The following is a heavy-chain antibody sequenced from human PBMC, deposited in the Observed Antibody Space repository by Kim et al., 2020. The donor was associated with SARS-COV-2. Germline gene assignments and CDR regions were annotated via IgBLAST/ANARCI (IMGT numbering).Heavy chain of an antibody. Sequence: SETLSLTCTVSGGSISSTSYYWSWIRQSAGKGLEWIGRISTSGSTNYNPSLKSRVTVSVDTSKNLFSLKLSSVAAADTAIYYCARDIVRATSDYFDYWGQATLVTVAS. CDR1: GGSISSTSYY. J-gene: IGHJ4*02. CDR3: ARDIVRATSDYFDY. V-gene: IGHV4-61*02. D-gene: IGHD1-26*01. CDR2: ISTSGST.